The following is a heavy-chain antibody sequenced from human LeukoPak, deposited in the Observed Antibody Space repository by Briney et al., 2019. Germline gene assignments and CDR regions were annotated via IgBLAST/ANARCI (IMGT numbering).Heavy chain of an antibody. Sequence: SETLSLTCTVSGGSIRSYYWSWIRQPPGKGLEWIGYIYYDGSTNYNPSLKSRVTMSVDTSKNQFSLKLSSVTAADTAVYFCTRHTPVRLSSGYYFGMDVWSQGTTVTVSS. CDR2: IYYDGST. J-gene: IGHJ6*02. CDR3: TRHTPVRLSSGYYFGMDV. V-gene: IGHV4-59*08. CDR1: GGSIRSYY.